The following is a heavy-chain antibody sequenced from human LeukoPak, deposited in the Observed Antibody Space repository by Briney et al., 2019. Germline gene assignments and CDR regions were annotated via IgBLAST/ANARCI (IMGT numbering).Heavy chain of an antibody. J-gene: IGHJ5*02. CDR2: INHSGST. Sequence: PSETLSLTCAVYGGSFSGYYWSWIRQPPGKGLEWIGEINHSGSTNYNPSLKSRVTISVDTSKNQFSLKLSSVTAADTAVYYCARGVPLIGFDPWGQGTLVTVSS. V-gene: IGHV4-34*01. CDR1: GGSFSGYY. CDR3: ARGVPLIGFDP. D-gene: IGHD2-2*01.